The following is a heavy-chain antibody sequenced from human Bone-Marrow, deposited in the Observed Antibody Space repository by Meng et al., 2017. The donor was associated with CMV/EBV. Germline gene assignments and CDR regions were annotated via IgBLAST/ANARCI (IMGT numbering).Heavy chain of an antibody. Sequence: GESLKISCAASGFTVSSNKMSWVRQAPGKGLEWVSSISGGSTYYADSRKGRFTISRDNSKNTLYLQMNSLRAEDTAVYYCARAIRLPGVLDYWGQGTLVTASS. D-gene: IGHD3-10*01. CDR2: ISGGST. V-gene: IGHV3-38-3*01. J-gene: IGHJ4*02. CDR1: GFTVSSNK. CDR3: ARAIRLPGVLDY.